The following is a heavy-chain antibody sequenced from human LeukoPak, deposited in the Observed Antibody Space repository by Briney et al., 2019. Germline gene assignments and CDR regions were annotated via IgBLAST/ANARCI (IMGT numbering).Heavy chain of an antibody. V-gene: IGHV3-23*01. D-gene: IGHD3-22*01. J-gene: IGHJ3*02. CDR2: ISGSGGST. Sequence: GGSLRLSCAASGFTFSSYAMRWVRQAQGKGLEWVSAISGSGGSTYYADSVKGRFTISRDNSKNTLYLQMNSLRAEDTAVYYCAKDGGNYYDSSGYPDDAFDIWGQGTMVTVSS. CDR3: AKDGGNYYDSSGYPDDAFDI. CDR1: GFTFSSYA.